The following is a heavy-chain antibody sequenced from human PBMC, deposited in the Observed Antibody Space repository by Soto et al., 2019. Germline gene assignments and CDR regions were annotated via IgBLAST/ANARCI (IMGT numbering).Heavy chain of an antibody. CDR1: GFTFSVYW. CDR3: ARPGYSNYGPGVDV. V-gene: IGHV3-74*01. Sequence: EVQLVESGGGLVQPGGSLRLSCAASGFTFSVYWMHWVRQAPGKRLVWVSRIDSDGSTTSYADSVKGRFTISRDNAKSTLYLQMNSLRAEDTAVYYCARPGYSNYGPGVDVWGQGTTVTVSS. D-gene: IGHD4-4*01. CDR2: IDSDGSTT. J-gene: IGHJ6*02.